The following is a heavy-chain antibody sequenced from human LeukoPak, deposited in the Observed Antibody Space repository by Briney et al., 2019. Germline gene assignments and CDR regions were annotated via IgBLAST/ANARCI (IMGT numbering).Heavy chain of an antibody. CDR2: ISANTGKI. J-gene: IGHJ4*02. Sequence: ASVKVSCKASGYSFATYGFCWARQAPGHGLEWMGWISANTGKIDYAQKFQGRVTMTTDTSTSTAYMELRSLRPDDTAVYYCAKVAGDRMDYWGQGTLLTVSS. CDR3: AKVAGDRMDY. CDR1: GYSFATYG. D-gene: IGHD6-13*01. V-gene: IGHV1-18*01.